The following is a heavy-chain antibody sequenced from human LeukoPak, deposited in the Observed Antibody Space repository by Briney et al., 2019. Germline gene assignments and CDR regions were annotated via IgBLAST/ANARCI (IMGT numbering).Heavy chain of an antibody. CDR2: MNPNSGNT. Sequence: ASVKVSCKASGYTFTSYDINWVRQATGQGLEWMGWMNPNSGNTGYAQKFQGRVTMTRNTSISTAYMELSSLRSEDTAVYYCARRSPYCSGGSCYRRAWFDPWGQGTLVTVSS. J-gene: IGHJ5*02. CDR1: GYTFTSYD. V-gene: IGHV1-8*01. CDR3: ARRSPYCSGGSCYRRAWFDP. D-gene: IGHD2-15*01.